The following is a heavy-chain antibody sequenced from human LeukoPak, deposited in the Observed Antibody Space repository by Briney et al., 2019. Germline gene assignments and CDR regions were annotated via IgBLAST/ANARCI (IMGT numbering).Heavy chain of an antibody. CDR1: GGSISSYY. J-gene: IGHJ4*02. CDR3: ASAHAESGPICDY. CDR2: IYYSGST. Sequence: SETLSLTCTVSGGSISSYYWSWIRQPPGKGLEWIGYIYYSGSTNYNPSLKSRVTISVDTSKNQFSLKLSSVTAADTAVYYCASAHAESGPICDYWGQGTLVTVSS. D-gene: IGHD2-15*01. V-gene: IGHV4-59*01.